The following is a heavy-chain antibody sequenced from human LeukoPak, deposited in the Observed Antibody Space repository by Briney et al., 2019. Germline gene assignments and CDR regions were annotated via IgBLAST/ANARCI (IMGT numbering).Heavy chain of an antibody. D-gene: IGHD2-15*01. J-gene: IGHJ5*02. CDR3: ARDRGGLGP. CDR2: IYSGGST. CDR1: GFTVSSNY. Sequence: GGTLRLSCAASGFTVSSNYMSWVRQAPGKGLEMVRVIYSGGSTYYTESVKGRVTIYRDTSKNTIYLQMNGLRAEDTAVYYCARDRGGLGPWGQGALVTVSS. V-gene: IGHV3-53*01.